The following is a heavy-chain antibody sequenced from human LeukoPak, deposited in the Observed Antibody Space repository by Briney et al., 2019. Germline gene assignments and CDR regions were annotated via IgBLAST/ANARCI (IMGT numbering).Heavy chain of an antibody. Sequence: TSETLSLTCTVSGYSISSGYYWGWIRQPPGKGLEWIGSIYHSGSTNYNPSLKSRVTISVDTSKNQFSLKLSSVTAADTAVYYCARRALITKGFDYWGQGTLVTVSS. CDR1: GYSISSGYY. CDR3: ARRALITKGFDY. D-gene: IGHD3-10*01. J-gene: IGHJ4*02. V-gene: IGHV4-38-2*02. CDR2: IYHSGST.